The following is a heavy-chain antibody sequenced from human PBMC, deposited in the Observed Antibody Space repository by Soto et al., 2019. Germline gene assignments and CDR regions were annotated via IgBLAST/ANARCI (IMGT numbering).Heavy chain of an antibody. Sequence: SETLSLTCTVSGGSISSYYWSWIRQPPGKGLEWIGYIYYSGSTNYNPSLKSRVTISVDTSKNQISLKMSSVTAADTAVYYCARTIPWYCTNGVCRMNWFDPWGQGTLVTVSS. D-gene: IGHD2-8*01. CDR2: IYYSGST. CDR3: ARTIPWYCTNGVCRMNWFDP. CDR1: GGSISSYY. J-gene: IGHJ5*02. V-gene: IGHV4-59*08.